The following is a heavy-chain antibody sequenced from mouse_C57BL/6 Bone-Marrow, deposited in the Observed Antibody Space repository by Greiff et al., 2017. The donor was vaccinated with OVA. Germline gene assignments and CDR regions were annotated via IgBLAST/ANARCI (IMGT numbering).Heavy chain of an antibody. Sequence: VQLQQSGAELVKPGASVKLSCKASGYTFTSYWMHWVKQRPGQGLEWIGMIHPNSGSTNYNEKFKSKATLTVDKSSSTAYMQLSSLTSEDSAVYYCARSLYYYGSSGAMDYWGQGTSVTVSS. V-gene: IGHV1-64*01. CDR2: IHPNSGST. J-gene: IGHJ4*01. CDR3: ARSLYYYGSSGAMDY. D-gene: IGHD1-1*01. CDR1: GYTFTSYW.